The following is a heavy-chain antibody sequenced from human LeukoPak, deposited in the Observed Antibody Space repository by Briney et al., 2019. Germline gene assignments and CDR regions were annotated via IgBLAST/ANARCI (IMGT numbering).Heavy chain of an antibody. CDR1: GGSVSSDSYF. J-gene: IGHJ4*02. V-gene: IGHV4-61*01. CDR3: ARTPYYYDSSGYFLHFDN. Sequence: PSETLSLTCTVSGGSVSSDSYFWTWIRQPPGKGLEWVGYIYYSGSTNYNPSLKSRVTISVDTSKNQFSLKLSSVTAADTAVYYCARTPYYYDSSGYFLHFDNWGQGTLVTGSS. CDR2: IYYSGST. D-gene: IGHD3-22*01.